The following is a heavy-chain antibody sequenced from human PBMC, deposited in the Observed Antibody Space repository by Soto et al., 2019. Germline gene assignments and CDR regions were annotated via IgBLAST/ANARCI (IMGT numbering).Heavy chain of an antibody. Sequence: EVQLVESGGDLVKPGGSLRLSCAASGFTFSTYSMNWVRQAPGKGLEWVSSISSSSSFIYYADSVKGRFTISRDNAKNSLFLQMNSLRADDTAVYYCAKDRGNSNPSEFDCWGQGTLVTVSS. D-gene: IGHD4-4*01. CDR1: GFTFSTYS. J-gene: IGHJ4*02. V-gene: IGHV3-21*01. CDR2: ISSSSSFI. CDR3: AKDRGNSNPSEFDC.